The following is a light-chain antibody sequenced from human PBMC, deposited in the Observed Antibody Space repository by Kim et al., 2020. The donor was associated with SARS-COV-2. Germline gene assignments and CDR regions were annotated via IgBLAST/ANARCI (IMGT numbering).Light chain of an antibody. Sequence: SYELTQPPSVSVSPGQTASITCSGDKLGDKYACWYQQKPGQSPVLVIYQDSKRPSGLPERFSGSNSGNTATLTISGTPAMDEADYYCPAWDSSTVVFGGG. CDR3: PAWDSSTVV. J-gene: IGLJ2*01. V-gene: IGLV3-1*01. CDR1: KLGDKY. CDR2: QDS.